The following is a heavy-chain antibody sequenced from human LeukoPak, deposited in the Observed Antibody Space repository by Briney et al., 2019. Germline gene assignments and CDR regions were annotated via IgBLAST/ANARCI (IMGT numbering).Heavy chain of an antibody. Sequence: ASVKVSCKASGYTFTGYYTHWARQAPGQGLEWMGWTNPNSGGTNYAQKFQGRVTMTRDTSISTAYMELSRLTSDDTAVYYCAKDSSSWPARGDYFDYWGQGNLVTVSS. CDR3: AKDSSSWPARGDYFDY. J-gene: IGHJ4*02. CDR1: GYTFTGYY. CDR2: TNPNSGGT. V-gene: IGHV1-2*02. D-gene: IGHD6-13*01.